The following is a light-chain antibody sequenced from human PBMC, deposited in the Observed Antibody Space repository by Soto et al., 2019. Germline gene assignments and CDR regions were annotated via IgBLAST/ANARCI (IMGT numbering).Light chain of an antibody. Sequence: DIHMTQSPSSVSGSVGDRVSMTCRASQDIASWLAWYQQRPGKAPVLLIFGASILQSGVSSRFSGSGAGTEFNLTINSLQPEDFGVYYCQQAHNLPVTFGGGTKVDIK. CDR3: QQAHNLPVT. V-gene: IGKV1-12*01. CDR1: QDIASW. CDR2: GAS. J-gene: IGKJ4*01.